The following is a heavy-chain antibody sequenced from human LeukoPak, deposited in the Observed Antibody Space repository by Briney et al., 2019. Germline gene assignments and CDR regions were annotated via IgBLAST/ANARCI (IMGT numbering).Heavy chain of an antibody. CDR1: RFTFSSYA. D-gene: IGHD3-22*01. CDR2: ISGSGDNT. Sequence: GGSLRLSCAASRFTFSSYAMSWVRQAPGKGLEWVSGISGSGDNTYYADSVKGRFTISRDNSKNTLYVQVNSLGTEDTAAYYCAKGSYYDSSGSFYFDYWGQGTLVTVSS. V-gene: IGHV3-23*01. CDR3: AKGSYYDSSGSFYFDY. J-gene: IGHJ4*02.